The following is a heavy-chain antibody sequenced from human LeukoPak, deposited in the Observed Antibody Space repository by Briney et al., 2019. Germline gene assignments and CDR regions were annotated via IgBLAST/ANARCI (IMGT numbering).Heavy chain of an antibody. CDR2: ISAYNGNT. CDR3: ARGHYDFWSGYQAYYFDY. D-gene: IGHD3-3*01. CDR1: GYTFTSYG. V-gene: IGHV1-18*01. Sequence: ASVKVSCKASGYTFTSYGISWARQAPGQGLEWMGWISAYNGNTNYAQKLQGRVTMTTDTSTSTAYMELRSLRSDDTAVYYCARGHYDFWSGYQAYYFDYWGQGTLVTVSS. J-gene: IGHJ4*02.